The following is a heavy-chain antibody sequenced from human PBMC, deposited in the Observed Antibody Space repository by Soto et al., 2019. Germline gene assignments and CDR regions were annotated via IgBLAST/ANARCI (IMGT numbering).Heavy chain of an antibody. Sequence: PGGSLRLSCAASGFTFSSYDMHWVRQATGKGLEWVSAIGTAGDTYYPGSVKGRFTISRENAKNSLYLQMNSLRAGDTAVYYCARGRPSVXCSGGSCYYDYYYGMDVWGQGTTVTVSS. CDR1: GFTFSSYD. CDR2: IGTAGDT. D-gene: IGHD2-15*01. CDR3: ARGRPSVXCSGGSCYYDYYYGMDV. V-gene: IGHV3-13*01. J-gene: IGHJ6*02.